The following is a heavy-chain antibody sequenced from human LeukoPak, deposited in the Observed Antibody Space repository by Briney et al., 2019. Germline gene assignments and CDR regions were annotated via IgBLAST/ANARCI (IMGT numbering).Heavy chain of an antibody. V-gene: IGHV1-2*02. J-gene: IGHJ6*02. D-gene: IGHD2-2*01. CDR3: ARGGGYCSSTSCYALDV. Sequence: ASVKVSCKSSGYTFTDYYVHWVRQAPGQGLEWMGWINPDSGGPSYAQKLQGRVTMTTDTSTSTAYMELRSLRSDDTAVYYCARGGGYCSSTSCYALDVWGQGTTVTVSS. CDR1: GYTFTDYY. CDR2: INPDSGGP.